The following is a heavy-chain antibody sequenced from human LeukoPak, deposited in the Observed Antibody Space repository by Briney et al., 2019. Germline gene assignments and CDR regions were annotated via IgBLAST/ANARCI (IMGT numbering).Heavy chain of an antibody. D-gene: IGHD3-10*01. J-gene: IGHJ3*02. V-gene: IGHV1-69*06. Sequence: VASVKVSCKASGGTFSSYAISWVRQAPGQGLEWMGGIIPIFGTANYAQKFQGRVTITADKSTSTAYMELSSLRSGDTAVYYCARETGRSDAFDIWGQGTMVTVSS. CDR3: ARETGRSDAFDI. CDR2: IIPIFGTA. CDR1: GGTFSSYA.